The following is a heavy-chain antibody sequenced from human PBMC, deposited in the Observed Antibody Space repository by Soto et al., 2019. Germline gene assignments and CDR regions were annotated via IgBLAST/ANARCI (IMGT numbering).Heavy chain of an antibody. CDR1: GFTFSSYT. V-gene: IGHV3-21*01. CDR3: ARDSIYSAYYYMDV. Sequence: PGGSLRLSCAASGFTFSSYTMNWVRQAPGKGLEWVSSISSGGSYIYYADSMKGRFTVSRDDAKNSLFLQMNSLRAEDSAVYYCARDSIYSAYYYMDVWGKGTTVTVSS. CDR2: ISSGGSYI. J-gene: IGHJ6*03. D-gene: IGHD3-16*02.